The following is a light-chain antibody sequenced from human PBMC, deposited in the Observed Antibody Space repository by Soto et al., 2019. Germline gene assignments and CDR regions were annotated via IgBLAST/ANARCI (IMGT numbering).Light chain of an antibody. Sequence: QSVLTQPPSVSGAPGQRVTISCTGSSSNIGAGYDVHWYQQLPGTAPKLLIFSNNNRPSGVPDRFSGSKSGTSASLAITGLQAEDEPDYYCQYYDSSLSGYVAFGGGTKLTVL. V-gene: IGLV1-40*01. CDR1: SSNIGAGYD. CDR3: QYYDSSLSGYVA. J-gene: IGLJ2*01. CDR2: SNN.